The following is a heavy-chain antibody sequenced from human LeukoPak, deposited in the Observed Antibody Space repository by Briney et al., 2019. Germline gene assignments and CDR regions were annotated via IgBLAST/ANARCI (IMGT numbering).Heavy chain of an antibody. D-gene: IGHD3-16*01. CDR1: GFTFSNAW. V-gene: IGHV3-15*01. J-gene: IGHJ4*02. Sequence: GGSLRLSCAASGFTFSNAWLSWVRQAPGKGREWVGRIKSKTDGRTTDYAAPVKGRFTISRDDSKNTLYLQMNSLKTEDTAVYYCTTGHSWGDCWGQGTLVTVSS. CDR3: TTGHSWGDC. CDR2: IKSKTDGRTT.